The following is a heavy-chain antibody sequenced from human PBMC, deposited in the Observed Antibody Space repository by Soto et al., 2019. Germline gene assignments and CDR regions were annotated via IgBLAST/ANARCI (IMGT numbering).Heavy chain of an antibody. CDR1: GFTFSSFG. V-gene: IGHV3-30*19. Sequence: QVQLVESGGGVVQPGGSLRLSCAASGFTFSSFGMHWVRQAPGKGLEWVAFVFFDGSREFYADSVKGRFSLSRDNSDNSVYLRMSSLRSRVPAVYYCARAGYYSGIRCDSDHSYGLNVWGRGTRVTVSS. CDR2: VFFDGSRE. CDR3: ARAGYYSGIRCDSDHSYGLNV. J-gene: IGHJ6*02. D-gene: IGHD2-2*03.